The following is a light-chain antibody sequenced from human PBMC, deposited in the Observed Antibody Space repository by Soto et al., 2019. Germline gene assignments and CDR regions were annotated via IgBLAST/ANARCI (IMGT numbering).Light chain of an antibody. CDR3: QQYGNSRA. Sequence: EIVLTQSPGTLSLSPGARATLSCRASQTVSTRYLAWYQQKPGQAPRLLIYGASSRATGVPDRFSGSGSGTDFTLTISRLESEDLAVYYCQQYGNSRAFGQGTKVEIK. CDR1: QTVSTRY. V-gene: IGKV3-20*01. CDR2: GAS. J-gene: IGKJ1*01.